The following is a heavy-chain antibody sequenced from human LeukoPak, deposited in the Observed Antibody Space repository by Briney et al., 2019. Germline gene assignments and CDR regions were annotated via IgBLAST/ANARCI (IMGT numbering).Heavy chain of an antibody. CDR2: ISYDGSNK. Sequence: PGRSLRLSCAASGFRFSSYAVHWVRQAPGKGLEWVAVISYDGSNKYYADSVKGRFTISRDNSKSTLYLQMNSLRAEDTAVYYCASGDPDINSHFDYWGQGTLVTVLS. J-gene: IGHJ4*02. CDR3: ASGDPDINSHFDY. D-gene: IGHD2-15*01. CDR1: GFRFSSYA. V-gene: IGHV3-30*04.